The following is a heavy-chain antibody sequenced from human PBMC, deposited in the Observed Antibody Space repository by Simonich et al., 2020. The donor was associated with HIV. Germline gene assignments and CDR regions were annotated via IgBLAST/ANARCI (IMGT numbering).Heavy chain of an antibody. CDR2: INHSGST. D-gene: IGHD2-21*02. CDR1: GESLSGYY. J-gene: IGHJ4*02. CDR3: ASCGGDCYHFDY. V-gene: IGHV4-34*01. Sequence: QVQLQQWGAGLLKPSETLSLICAVYGESLSGYYWSWIRQPPGKGLEWIGEINHSGSTNYNPSLKRRVTISVDTSKNQFSLKLSSVTAADTAVYYCASCGGDCYHFDYWGQGTLVTVSS.